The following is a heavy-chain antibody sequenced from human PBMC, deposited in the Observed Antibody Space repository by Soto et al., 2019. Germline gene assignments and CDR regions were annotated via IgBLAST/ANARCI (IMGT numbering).Heavy chain of an antibody. D-gene: IGHD3-3*01. Sequence: EVRLLESGGGFVQPGGSLRLACTASEFTFDTLAMAWVRRVPGKGLEWVEPIGATGFSNYHADSVKGRITISRDNSNNTVYLHMNTLRAEDTAVYNCAMVSAFDFWSGHFVFGWFDSWGQGTQVTVSS. CDR3: AMVSAFDFWSGHFVFGWFDS. V-gene: IGHV3-23*01. CDR2: IGATGFSN. CDR1: EFTFDTLA. J-gene: IGHJ5*01.